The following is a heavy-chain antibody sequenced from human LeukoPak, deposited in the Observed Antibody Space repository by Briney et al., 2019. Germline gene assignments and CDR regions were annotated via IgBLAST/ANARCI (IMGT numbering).Heavy chain of an antibody. Sequence: SQTLSLTCTVSGDSISSGSYYWSWIRQPAGKGLEWIGRIFTSGSTNYNPSLKSRVTIFIDTSKNQFSLKLNSVTAGGNAVDFCGGTRSPQRALDYWGQGTLVTVSS. CDR2: IFTSGST. CDR1: GDSISSGSYY. V-gene: IGHV4-61*02. D-gene: IGHD1-14*01. CDR3: GGTRSPQRALDY. J-gene: IGHJ4*02.